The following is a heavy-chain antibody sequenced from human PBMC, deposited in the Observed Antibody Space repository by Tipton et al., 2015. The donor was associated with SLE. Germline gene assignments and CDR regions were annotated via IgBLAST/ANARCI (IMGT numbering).Heavy chain of an antibody. CDR3: AKSRAAVVGEGDY. D-gene: IGHD6-13*01. V-gene: IGHV3-23*01. Sequence: SLRFSCAASGFTFSSYAMSWVRQAPGKGLEWASTISGSGGSTYYADSVKGRFTIFRDNSKNTLYLQTNSLRAEDTAVYYCAKSRAAVVGEGDYWGQGTLVTVSP. J-gene: IGHJ4*02. CDR1: GFTFSSYA. CDR2: ISGSGGST.